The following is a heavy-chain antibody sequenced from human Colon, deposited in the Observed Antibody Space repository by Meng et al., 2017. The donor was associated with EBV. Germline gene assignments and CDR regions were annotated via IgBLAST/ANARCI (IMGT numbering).Heavy chain of an antibody. Sequence: RRLQEPGQGLVKPSEPLSLPFPSSGGSISISSSYWGWIRQPPGKGLEWIGSIYYNGSTYYNPSLKSRVTISVDTSKNQFSLKLNSVTAADTAVYYCARRRYYYGSGSYHSYYFDYWGQGALVTVSS. J-gene: IGHJ4*02. V-gene: IGHV4-39*01. CDR1: GGSISISSSY. CDR3: ARRRYYYGSGSYHSYYFDY. CDR2: IYYNGST. D-gene: IGHD3-10*01.